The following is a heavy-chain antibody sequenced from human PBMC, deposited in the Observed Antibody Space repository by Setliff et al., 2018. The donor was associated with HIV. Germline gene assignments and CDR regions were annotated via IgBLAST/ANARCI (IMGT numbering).Heavy chain of an antibody. J-gene: IGHJ3*02. CDR2: IYYSGNT. CDR3: AKDTVYGSGTFDI. CDR1: NDSINYQY. D-gene: IGHD3-10*01. Sequence: SETLSLTCTVSNDSINYQYWAWIRQPPGKGLEWIGSIYYSGNTNYNPSLKSRVTISLDTSKNQFSLKLTSVTVADTAFYYCAKDTVYGSGTFDIWGQGTMVTVSS. V-gene: IGHV4-59*11.